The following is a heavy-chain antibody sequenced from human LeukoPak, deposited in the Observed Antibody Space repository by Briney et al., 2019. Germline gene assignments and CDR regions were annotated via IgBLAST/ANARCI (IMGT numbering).Heavy chain of an antibody. D-gene: IGHD2-8*02. CDR1: GYTFSSYW. Sequence: GESLKISCKGSGYTFSSYWIAWVRQMPGEGLEWMGVIYPGDSDTRYSPSFQGQVTISADKSINTAYLQWSSLKASDTAIYYCARSPPSSYCSAANCDPRHFDYWGQGTLVTVSS. CDR2: IYPGDSDT. J-gene: IGHJ4*02. CDR3: ARSPPSSYCSAANCDPRHFDY. V-gene: IGHV5-51*01.